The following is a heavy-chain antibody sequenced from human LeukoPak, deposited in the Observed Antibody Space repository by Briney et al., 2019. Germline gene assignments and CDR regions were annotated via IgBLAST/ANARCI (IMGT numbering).Heavy chain of an antibody. CDR3: VRGGWRIIETGGDS. V-gene: IGHV3-48*04. Sequence: GGSLRLSCAASEFTFSTYAMNWVCQAPGKGLEWVGYISPTGSTMFYADSVKGRFTLSRDNADNSLYLRMNSLRVEDTALYYCVRGGWRIIETGGDSWGQGTLVTVSS. D-gene: IGHD2-15*01. CDR1: EFTFSTYA. J-gene: IGHJ4*02. CDR2: ISPTGSTM.